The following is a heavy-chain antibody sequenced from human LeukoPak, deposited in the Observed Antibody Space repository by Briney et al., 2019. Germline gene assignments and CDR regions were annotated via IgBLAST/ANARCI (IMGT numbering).Heavy chain of an antibody. V-gene: IGHV4-59*08. CDR1: GGSISSYY. CDR3: ARRPSLISHYYYGMDV. Sequence: SETLSLTCTVSGGSISSYYWSWIRQPPGKGLEWIGYIYYSGSTNYNPSLKSRVTISVDTSKNQFSLKLSSATAADTAVYYCARRPSLISHYYYGMDVWGQGTTVTVSS. D-gene: IGHD3-10*01. CDR2: IYYSGST. J-gene: IGHJ6*02.